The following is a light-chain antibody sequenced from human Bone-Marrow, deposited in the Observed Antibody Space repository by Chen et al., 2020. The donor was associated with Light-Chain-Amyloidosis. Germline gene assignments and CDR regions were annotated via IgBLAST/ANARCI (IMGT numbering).Light chain of an antibody. CDR2: ATS. J-gene: IGKJ4*01. CDR1: QSVRSHY. V-gene: IGKV3-20*01. Sequence: EIVVTQSPGTLSLSPGERVTLSCRASQSVRSHYLAWYQQKAGQAPRPLIYATSTRATGIPDRFSGSGSGTDFTLTINRLEPEDFAVYFCQQYASSPLTFGGRTRVEVK. CDR3: QQYASSPLT.